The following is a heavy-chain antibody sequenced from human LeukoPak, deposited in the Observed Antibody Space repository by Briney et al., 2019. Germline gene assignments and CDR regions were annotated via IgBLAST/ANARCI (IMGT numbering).Heavy chain of an antibody. V-gene: IGHV4-39*01. CDR3: AREYVSPNWFDP. CDR1: GGSISSSSYY. Sequence: PSETPSLTCTVSGGSISSSSYYWGWIRQPPGKGLEWIGSIYYSGSTYYNPSLKSRVTISVDTSKNQFSLKLSSVTAADTAVYYCAREYVSPNWFDPWGQGTLVTVSS. CDR2: IYYSGST. D-gene: IGHD2/OR15-2a*01. J-gene: IGHJ5*02.